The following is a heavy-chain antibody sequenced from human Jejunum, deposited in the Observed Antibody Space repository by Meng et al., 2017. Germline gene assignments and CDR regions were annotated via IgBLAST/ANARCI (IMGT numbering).Heavy chain of an antibody. D-gene: IGHD7-27*01. Sequence: QGHLVQSGAEGKQPGASVKVSCKPSGHTFTNYAMKWVRQAPGQRPEWMGIINPSGSSAAYAQSFQGRLTMTRDTSTSTLHMELTSLQFEDTAMYYCARDNWGPDYWGQGTLVTVSS. CDR3: ARDNWGPDY. V-gene: IGHV1-46*01. J-gene: IGHJ4*02. CDR2: INPSGSSA. CDR1: GHTFTNYA.